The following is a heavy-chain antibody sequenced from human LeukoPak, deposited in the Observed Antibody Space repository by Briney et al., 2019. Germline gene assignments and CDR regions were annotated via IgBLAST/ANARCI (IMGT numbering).Heavy chain of an antibody. V-gene: IGHV3-23*01. D-gene: IGHD3-22*01. CDR1: GFTVSSNY. CDR3: AKGDDSSGYSLDY. Sequence: GGSLRLSCAASGFTVSSNYMSWVRQAPGKGLEWVSAISGSGGSTYYADSVKGRFTISRDNSKNTLYLQMNSLRAEDMALYYCAKGDDSSGYSLDYWGQGTLVTVSS. J-gene: IGHJ4*02. CDR2: ISGSGGST.